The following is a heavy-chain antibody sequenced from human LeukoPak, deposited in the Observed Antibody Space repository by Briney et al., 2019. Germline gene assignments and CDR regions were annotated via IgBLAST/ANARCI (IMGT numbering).Heavy chain of an antibody. CDR1: GFIFSSYS. J-gene: IGHJ4*02. CDR3: AREHGGFDY. CDR2: ISSSSSYI. Sequence: GGSLRLSCAAPGFIFSSYSMNWVRQAPGKGLEWVSSISSSSSYIDYADSVKGRFTISRDNAKNSLYLQMNSLRAEDTAVYYCAREHGGFDYWGQGTLVTVSS. V-gene: IGHV3-21*01. D-gene: IGHD4-23*01.